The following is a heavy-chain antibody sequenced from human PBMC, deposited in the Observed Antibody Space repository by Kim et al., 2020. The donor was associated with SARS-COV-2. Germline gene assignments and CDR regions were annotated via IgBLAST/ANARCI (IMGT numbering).Heavy chain of an antibody. CDR1: GFTFSGSA. J-gene: IGHJ3*02. D-gene: IGHD1-1*01. V-gene: IGHV3-73*01. CDR3: TRVPGTTVAFWDAFDI. Sequence: GGSLRLSCGASGFTFSGSAMHWVRQAPGKGLEWVGRIRSKANSYATAYVESVKGRFTISRDDSRNTAYLQMNSLKTEDTAVYYCTRVPGTTVAFWDAFDIWGQGTMVTVSS. CDR2: IRSKANSYAT.